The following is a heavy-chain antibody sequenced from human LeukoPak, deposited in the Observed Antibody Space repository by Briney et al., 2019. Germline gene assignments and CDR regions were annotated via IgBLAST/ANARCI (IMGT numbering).Heavy chain of an antibody. CDR2: IKQDGSEK. CDR3: AKGGSYVSFDY. V-gene: IGHV3-7*04. CDR1: GFTFSSYW. Sequence: TGGSLRLSCAASGFTFSSYWMSWVRQAPGKGLEWVANIKQDGSEKYYVDSVKGRFTISRDNAKNSLYLQMNSLRAEDTAVYYCAKGGSYVSFDYWGQGTLVTVSS. D-gene: IGHD1-26*01. J-gene: IGHJ4*02.